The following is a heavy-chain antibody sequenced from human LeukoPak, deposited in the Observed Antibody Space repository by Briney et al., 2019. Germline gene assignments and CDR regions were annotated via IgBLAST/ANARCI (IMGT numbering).Heavy chain of an antibody. CDR1: GGSISSSSYY. CDR2: IYYSGST. V-gene: IGHV4-39*01. Sequence: LETLSLTCTVSGGSISSSSYYWGWIRQPPGKGLEWIGSIYYSGSTYYNPSLKSRVTISVDTSKNQFSLKLSSVTAADTAVYYCARFHPSGIDYWGQGTLVTVSS. CDR3: ARFHPSGIDY. D-gene: IGHD1-26*01. J-gene: IGHJ4*02.